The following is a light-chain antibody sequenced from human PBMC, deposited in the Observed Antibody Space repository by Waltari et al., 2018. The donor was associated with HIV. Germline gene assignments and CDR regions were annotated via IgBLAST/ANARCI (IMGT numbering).Light chain of an antibody. Sequence: EIVMTQSPATLSVSPGERATLSCRAGQSASNNLAWFQQRPVQAPRLLISGASTRATDVSARFSGRGSGTEFTLTISSLQSEDFAIYYCQKYNKWPWTFGQGTKVEIK. V-gene: IGKV3-15*01. CDR1: QSASNN. J-gene: IGKJ1*01. CDR2: GAS. CDR3: QKYNKWPWT.